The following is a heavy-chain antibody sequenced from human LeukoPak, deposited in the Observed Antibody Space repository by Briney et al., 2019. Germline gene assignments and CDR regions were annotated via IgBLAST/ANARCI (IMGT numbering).Heavy chain of an antibody. J-gene: IGHJ6*02. CDR2: IYYAGRT. V-gene: IGHV4-59*08. CDR3: ARQGRFSYFGMDV. CDR1: GDSINGFY. Sequence: PSETLSLTCTVSGDSINGFYWSWIRQPAGKGLEWVAYIYYAGRTTYNPSLKSRVTISVDTSKNHFSLKLTSLTAADTAVYYCARQGRFSYFGMDVWGQGTTVTVSS. D-gene: IGHD3-3*01.